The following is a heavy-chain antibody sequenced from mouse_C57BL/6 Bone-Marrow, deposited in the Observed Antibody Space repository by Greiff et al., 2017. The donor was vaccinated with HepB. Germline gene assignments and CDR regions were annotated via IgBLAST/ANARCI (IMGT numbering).Heavy chain of an antibody. Sequence: QVQLQHPGAELVKPGASVKLSCKASGYTFTSYWMHWVKQRPGQGLEWIGMIHPNSGSTNYNEKFKSKATLTVDKSSSTAYMQLSSLTSEDSAVYYCARRQLSPYALYFDYWGQGTTLTVSS. CDR1: GYTFTSYW. V-gene: IGHV1-64*01. CDR3: ARRQLSPYALYFDY. J-gene: IGHJ2*01. CDR2: IHPNSGST. D-gene: IGHD3-2*02.